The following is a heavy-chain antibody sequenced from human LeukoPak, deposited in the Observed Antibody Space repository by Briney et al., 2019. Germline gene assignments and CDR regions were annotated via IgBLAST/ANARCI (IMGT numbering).Heavy chain of an antibody. Sequence: GGSLRLSCAASGFTFDDYSMSWVRQAPGKGLEWVSGINWNGGSTGYADSVRGRFTISRDNAKNSLYLQMNSLRAEDTALYYCARHPQEYSSSSWEDYYYYYMDVWGKGTTVTVSS. V-gene: IGHV3-20*04. CDR2: INWNGGST. D-gene: IGHD6-6*01. CDR1: GFTFDDYS. J-gene: IGHJ6*03. CDR3: ARHPQEYSSSSWEDYYYYYMDV.